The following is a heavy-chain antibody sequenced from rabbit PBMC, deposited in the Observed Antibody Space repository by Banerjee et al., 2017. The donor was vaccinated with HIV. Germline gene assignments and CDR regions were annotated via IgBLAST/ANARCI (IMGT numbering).Heavy chain of an antibody. J-gene: IGHJ4*01. Sequence: QEQLEESGGDLVKPGASLKLTCTASGFSFSNNTVMRWVRQAPGKGPEWSACIRIGTSDSTCYASWAKGRFTISKASWTTVTLQMTSLTAADTASYFCARDLAGVIGWNFNLWGPGTLVTVS. CDR3: ARDLAGVIGWNFNL. D-gene: IGHD4-1*01. V-gene: IGHV1S45*01. CDR1: GFSFSNNTV. CDR2: IRIGTSDST.